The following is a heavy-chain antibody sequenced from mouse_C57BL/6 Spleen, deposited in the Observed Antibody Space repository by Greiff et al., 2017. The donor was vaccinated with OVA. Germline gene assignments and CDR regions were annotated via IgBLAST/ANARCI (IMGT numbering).Heavy chain of an antibody. D-gene: IGHD2-4*01. Sequence: VQLQQSGPELVKPGASVKISSKASGYAFSSSWMNWVKQRPGKGLEWIGRIYPGDGDTNYTGKFKGKATLTADKSSSTAYMQLSSLTSEDSAVYFCARYYYDYDPVGYWGQGTTLTVSS. CDR1: GYAFSSSW. CDR2: IYPGDGDT. V-gene: IGHV1-82*01. J-gene: IGHJ2*01. CDR3: ARYYYDYDPVGY.